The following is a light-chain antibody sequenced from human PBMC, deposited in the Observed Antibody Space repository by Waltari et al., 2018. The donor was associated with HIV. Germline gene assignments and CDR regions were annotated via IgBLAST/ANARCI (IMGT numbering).Light chain of an antibody. CDR2: EVS. V-gene: IGLV2-14*01. CDR3: TSYTSSTTLV. CDR1: SSDVRGYDY. Sequence: QSALTQSASVSGSPGQSITISCTGTSSDVRGYDYVSCYQQHPGKAPKLMIYEVSNRPSGVSTRFSGSKSGNTASLIISGLQAEDEADYYCTSYTSSTTLVFGTGTKVTVL. J-gene: IGLJ1*01.